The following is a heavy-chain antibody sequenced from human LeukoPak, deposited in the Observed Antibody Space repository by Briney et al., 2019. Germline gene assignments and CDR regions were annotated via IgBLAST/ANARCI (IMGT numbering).Heavy chain of an antibody. Sequence: SETLSLTCTVSGGSISSYYWSWIRQPPGRGLEWIGYIYYSGSTNYNPSLKSRVTISVDTSKNQFSLKLSSVTAADTAVYYCARLAPRITMVRGVTRNWFDPWGQGTLVTVSS. CDR3: ARLAPRITMVRGVTRNWFDP. CDR2: IYYSGST. V-gene: IGHV4-59*08. CDR1: GGSISSYY. D-gene: IGHD3-10*01. J-gene: IGHJ5*02.